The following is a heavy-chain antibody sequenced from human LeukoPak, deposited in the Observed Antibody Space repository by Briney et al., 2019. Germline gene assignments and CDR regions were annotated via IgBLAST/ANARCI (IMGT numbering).Heavy chain of an antibody. Sequence: ASVKVSCKASGGTFSSYAISWVRQAPGQGLECMGGIIPIFGTANYAQKFQGRVTITTDESTSTAYMELSSLRSEDTAVYYCARDHRIVGAGGYFDYWGQGTLVTVSS. J-gene: IGHJ4*02. CDR3: ARDHRIVGAGGYFDY. CDR1: GGTFSSYA. CDR2: IIPIFGTA. V-gene: IGHV1-69*05. D-gene: IGHD1-26*01.